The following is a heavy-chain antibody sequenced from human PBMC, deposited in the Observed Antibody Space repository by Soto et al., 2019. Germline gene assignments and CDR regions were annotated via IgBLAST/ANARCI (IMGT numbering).Heavy chain of an antibody. D-gene: IGHD6-13*01. V-gene: IGHV3-33*01. CDR2: IWYDGSNK. J-gene: IGHJ4*02. CDR3: ASARSAAAGPFDY. CDR1: GFTFRSYG. Sequence: GGSLGLSCAASGFTFRSYGMPGVRQAPGKGLEWVAVIWYDGSNKYYADSVKGRFTISRDNSKNTLYLQMNSLRAEDTAVYYCASARSAAAGPFDYWGQGTLVTVSS.